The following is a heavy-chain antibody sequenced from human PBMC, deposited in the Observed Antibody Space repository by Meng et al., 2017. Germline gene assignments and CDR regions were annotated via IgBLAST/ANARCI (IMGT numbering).Heavy chain of an antibody. CDR1: GYTFTSYG. J-gene: IGHJ5*02. D-gene: IGHD3-10*01. CDR3: ARGYYGSGLFDP. CDR2: ISAYNGNT. V-gene: IGHV1-18*01. Sequence: QVMLVEDGAEVKNPGAVVKVSCKASGYTFTSYGISWVRQAPGQGLEWMGWISAYNGNTNYAQKLQGRVTMTTDTSTSTAYMELSSLRSEDTAVYYCARGYYGSGLFDPWGQGTLVTVSS.